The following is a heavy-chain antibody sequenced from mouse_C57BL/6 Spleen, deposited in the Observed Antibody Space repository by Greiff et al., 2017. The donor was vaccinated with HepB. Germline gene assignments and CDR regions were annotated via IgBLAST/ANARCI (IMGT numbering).Heavy chain of an antibody. D-gene: IGHD2-4*01. Sequence: QVHVKQPGAELVKPGASVKLSCKASGYTFTSYWMHWVKQRPGQGLEWIGMIHPNSGSTNYNEKFKSKATLTVDKSSSTAYMQLSSLTSEDSAVYYCARYDYDDSFDYWGQGTTLTVSS. J-gene: IGHJ2*01. CDR2: IHPNSGST. CDR1: GYTFTSYW. V-gene: IGHV1-64*01. CDR3: ARYDYDDSFDY.